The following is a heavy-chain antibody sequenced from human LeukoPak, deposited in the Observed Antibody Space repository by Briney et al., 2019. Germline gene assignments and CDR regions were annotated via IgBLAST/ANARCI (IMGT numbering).Heavy chain of an antibody. V-gene: IGHV3-74*01. CDR2: INSDGSST. J-gene: IGHJ6*02. D-gene: IGHD2-2*01. Sequence: GGSLRLSCAASGFTFSSYWMHWVRQAPGKGLVWVSRINSDGSSTSYADSVKGRFTISRDNAKNTLYLQMNSLRAEDTAVYYCALGYCSSTSCYFDYYGMDVWGQGTTVTVSS. CDR3: ALGYCSSTSCYFDYYGMDV. CDR1: GFTFSSYW.